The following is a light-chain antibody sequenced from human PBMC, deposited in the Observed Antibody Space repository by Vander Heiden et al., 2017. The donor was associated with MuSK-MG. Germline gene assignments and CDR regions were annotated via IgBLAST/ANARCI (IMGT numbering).Light chain of an antibody. CDR1: QSISRY. J-gene: IGKJ2*01. V-gene: IGKV1-39*01. CDR2: DAS. Sequence: DIQMTQSPCCRSASVGDRVTITGRASQSISRYLNWYQQKSVKAPKRLIYDASSCQSRVLSRFRDSGSGTDFTLTISRLQPEDFATYYCQQCYSTPYTVGQGTKLEIK. CDR3: QQCYSTPYT.